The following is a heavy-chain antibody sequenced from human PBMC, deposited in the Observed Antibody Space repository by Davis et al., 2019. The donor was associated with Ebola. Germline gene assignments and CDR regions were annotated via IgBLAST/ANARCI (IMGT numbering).Heavy chain of an antibody. V-gene: IGHV3-30-3*01. J-gene: IGHJ4*02. CDR1: GFTFFTYD. Sequence: GESLKISCAASGFTFFTYDIHWVRQAPAKGLEWVALNSNDGTNEYYADSVKGRFTISRDNSKNSLYLQLNSLRAEDTAVYYCARSKSLAYCGGGCYPNLDYWGQGTLVTVSS. CDR2: NSNDGTNE. D-gene: IGHD2-21*02. CDR3: ARSKSLAYCGGGCYPNLDY.